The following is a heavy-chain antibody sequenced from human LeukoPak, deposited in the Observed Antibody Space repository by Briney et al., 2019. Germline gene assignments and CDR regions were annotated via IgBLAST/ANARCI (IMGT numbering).Heavy chain of an antibody. D-gene: IGHD6-13*01. Sequence: SGTLSLTCAVSGGSISSSNWWSWVRQPPGKGLEWIGEIYHSGSTNYNPSLKSRVTISVDTSKNQFSLKLSSVTAADTAVYYCASLPWRRTGREQQLGYYYYYMDVWGKGTTVTVSS. V-gene: IGHV4-4*02. CDR2: IYHSGST. CDR1: GGSISSSNW. J-gene: IGHJ6*03. CDR3: ASLPWRRTGREQQLGYYYYYMDV.